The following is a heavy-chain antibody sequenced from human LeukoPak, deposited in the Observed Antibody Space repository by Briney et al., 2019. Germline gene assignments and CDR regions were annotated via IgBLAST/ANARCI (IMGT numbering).Heavy chain of an antibody. Sequence: GGSLRLSCAASGFTFSSYAMSWVRQAPGKGLEWVSSISYSGGNTYYADSVKGRFTISRDNSKNTLYLQMNSLRAEDTAVYYCAKVPGDYSSIWYWYFDLWGRGTLVTVSS. CDR3: AKVPGDYSSIWYWYFDL. D-gene: IGHD6-13*01. CDR1: GFTFSSYA. V-gene: IGHV3-23*01. J-gene: IGHJ2*01. CDR2: ISYSGGNT.